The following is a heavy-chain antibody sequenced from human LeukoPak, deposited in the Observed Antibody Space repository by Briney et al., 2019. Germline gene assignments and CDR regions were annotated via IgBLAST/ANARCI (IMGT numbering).Heavy chain of an antibody. Sequence: GGSLRLSCAASGFTFSDYYMSWIRQAPGKGLEWVSYISSSGSTIYYADSVKGRFTISRDNAKNSLYLQMNSLRAEDTAVYYCARVVVAVYYYDSSGYYDAFDIWGQGTMVTVSS. D-gene: IGHD3-22*01. V-gene: IGHV3-11*04. CDR3: ARVVVAVYYYDSSGYYDAFDI. J-gene: IGHJ3*02. CDR2: ISSSGSTI. CDR1: GFTFSDYY.